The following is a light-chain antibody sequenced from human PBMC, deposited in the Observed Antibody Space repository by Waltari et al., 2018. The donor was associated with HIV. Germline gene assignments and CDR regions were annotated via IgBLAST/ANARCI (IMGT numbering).Light chain of an antibody. V-gene: IGLV2-14*03. J-gene: IGLJ3*02. Sequence: QSVLTQPASVSGSPGQSVTISCTGTSNAFGFDNYVPWYQQHPGKAPPLIIYEVNSRPSGVSDRFSGSKSGNTASLTISGLQNEDEANYFCTSYTTGDTLLFGGGTKLTVL. CDR2: EVN. CDR3: TSYTTGDTLL. CDR1: SNAFGFDNY.